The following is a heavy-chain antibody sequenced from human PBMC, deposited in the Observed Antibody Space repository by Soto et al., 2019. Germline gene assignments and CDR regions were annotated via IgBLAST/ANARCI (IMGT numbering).Heavy chain of an antibody. J-gene: IGHJ6*03. CDR2: IYYSGST. D-gene: IGHD3-10*01. Sequence: SETLSLTCTVSGDSISNNNFYWGWIRQPPGKGLEWIGIIYYSGSTYYNPSLKIRVTISVDTSNNQLSLKLSFVTAADTAVYYCARHYGYYSHYMDVWTKGTTVTVSS. CDR1: GDSISNNNFY. V-gene: IGHV4-39*01. CDR3: ARHYGYYSHYMDV.